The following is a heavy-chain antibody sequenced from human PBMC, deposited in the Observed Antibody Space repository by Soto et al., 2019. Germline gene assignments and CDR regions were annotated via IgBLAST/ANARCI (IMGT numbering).Heavy chain of an antibody. CDR3: AREVRSYGSGSYFYYFDY. CDR1: GFTFSSYG. J-gene: IGHJ4*02. Sequence: GGSLRLSCAASGFTFSSYGMHWVRQAPGKGLEWVAVIWYDGSNKYYADSVKGRFTISRDNSKNTLYLQMNSLRAEDTAVYYCAREVRSYGSGSYFYYFDYWGQGTLVTVSS. CDR2: IWYDGSNK. V-gene: IGHV3-33*01. D-gene: IGHD3-10*01.